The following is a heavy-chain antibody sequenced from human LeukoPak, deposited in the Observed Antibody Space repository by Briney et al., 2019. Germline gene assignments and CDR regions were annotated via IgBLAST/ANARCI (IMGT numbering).Heavy chain of an antibody. CDR3: ARVLFYSSGNKSNRVDY. CDR1: GYTFTVYY. CDR2: INPNSGGT. V-gene: IGHV1-2*02. J-gene: IGHJ4*02. Sequence: ASVTVSFKASGYTFTVYYIHWVRQAPGQGLEWMGWINPNSGGTNNAQKFQGRVTMTRDTSISTAYMELSRLRSDDTAVYYCARVLFYSSGNKSNRVDYWGQGTLVTVSS. D-gene: IGHD6-19*01.